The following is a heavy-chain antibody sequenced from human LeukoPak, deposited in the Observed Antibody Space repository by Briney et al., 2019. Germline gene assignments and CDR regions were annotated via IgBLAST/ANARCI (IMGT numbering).Heavy chain of an antibody. CDR2: ISSSSSYI. V-gene: IGHV3-21*01. J-gene: IGHJ1*01. CDR3: ARGLGSYDSSVQAPPEFQH. Sequence: GGSLRLSCSASGFTFSDYSMNWVRQAPGKGLEWVSSISSSSSYIYYADSVKGRFTISRDNAKNSLYLQMNSLRAEDTAVYYCARGLGSYDSSVQAPPEFQHWGQGTLVTVSS. CDR1: GFTFSDYS. D-gene: IGHD3-22*01.